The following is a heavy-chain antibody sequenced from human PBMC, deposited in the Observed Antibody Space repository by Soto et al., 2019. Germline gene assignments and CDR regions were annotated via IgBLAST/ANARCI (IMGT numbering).Heavy chain of an antibody. Sequence: GGSLRLSCAASGFTFSSYAVSWVRQAPGKGLEWVSAISGSGGSTYYADSVKGRFTISRDNSKNTLYLQMNSLRAEDTAVYYCAPDWRSSSRLFDYWGQGTLVTVYS. CDR3: APDWRSSSRLFDY. V-gene: IGHV3-23*01. CDR2: ISGSGGST. J-gene: IGHJ4*02. D-gene: IGHD6-6*01. CDR1: GFTFSSYA.